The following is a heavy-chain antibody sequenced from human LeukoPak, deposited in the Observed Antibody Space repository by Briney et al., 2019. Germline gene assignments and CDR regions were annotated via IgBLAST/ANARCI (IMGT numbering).Heavy chain of an antibody. Sequence: GASVKVSCKASGGTFSSYAISWVRQAPGQGLEWMGGIIPIFGTANYAQKFQGRVTMTEDTSTDTAYMELSSLRSEDTAVYYCATGGQQLIRVPFDYWGQGTLVTVSS. J-gene: IGHJ4*02. D-gene: IGHD6-13*01. V-gene: IGHV1-69*06. CDR3: ATGGQQLIRVPFDY. CDR1: GGTFSSYA. CDR2: IIPIFGTA.